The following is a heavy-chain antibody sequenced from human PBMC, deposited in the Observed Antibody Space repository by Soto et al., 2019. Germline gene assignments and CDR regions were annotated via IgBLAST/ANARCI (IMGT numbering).Heavy chain of an antibody. Sequence: SDTLSLTSPVSGASISLIKHYWDWLRPSPGKGLEWIGTIYYSGTTVYNPSLQSRVTMSVNTSKSQFSLKMTSVQAADTAVYICARRASDVTGHHYFNNWGRGSLDTVSS. CDR1: GASISLIKHY. D-gene: IGHD2-8*02. CDR3: ARRASDVTGHHYFNN. J-gene: IGHJ4*02. CDR2: IYYSGTT. V-gene: IGHV4-39*01.